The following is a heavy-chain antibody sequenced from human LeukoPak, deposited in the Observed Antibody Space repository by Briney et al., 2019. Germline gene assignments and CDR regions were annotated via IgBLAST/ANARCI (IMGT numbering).Heavy chain of an antibody. CDR3: NTGYDYVWGSYRPKNAFDY. J-gene: IGHJ4*02. Sequence: PGGSLRLSCAASGFTFSSYAMSWVRQAPGKGLEWVSAISGSGGSTYYADSVKGRFTISRDSSKNTLYLQMNSLRAEDTAVYYCNTGYDYVWGSYRPKNAFDYWGQGTLVTVSS. D-gene: IGHD3-16*02. CDR1: GFTFSSYA. CDR2: ISGSGGST. V-gene: IGHV3-23*01.